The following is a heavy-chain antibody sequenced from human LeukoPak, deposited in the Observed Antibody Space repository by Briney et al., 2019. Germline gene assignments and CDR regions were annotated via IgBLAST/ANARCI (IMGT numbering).Heavy chain of an antibody. V-gene: IGHV3-53*01. D-gene: IGHD3-3*01. Sequence: ETLSLTCSVSGGSISTSNYYWGWVRQAPGKGLEWVSVIYSGGSTYYADSVKGRFTISRDNSKNTLYLQMNSLRAEDTAVYYCARRRTIFGSYYGMDVWGQGTTVTVSS. CDR3: ARRRTIFGSYYGMDV. J-gene: IGHJ6*02. CDR1: GGSISTSNYY. CDR2: IYSGGST.